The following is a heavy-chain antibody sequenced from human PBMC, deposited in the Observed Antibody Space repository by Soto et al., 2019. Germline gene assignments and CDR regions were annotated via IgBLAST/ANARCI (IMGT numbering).Heavy chain of an antibody. J-gene: IGHJ6*02. D-gene: IGHD6-19*01. V-gene: IGHV3-30*18. CDR1: GFTFSSYG. Sequence: SLILSCAASGFTFSSYGMHWVRQAPGKGLERVAVISYDGSNKYYADSVKGRFTISRDNSKNTLYLQMNSLRAEDTAVYYCAKDAPVGYSGWYSYYYYYYGMDVWGQGTTVTVSS. CDR2: ISYDGSNK. CDR3: AKDAPVGYSGWYSYYYYYYGMDV.